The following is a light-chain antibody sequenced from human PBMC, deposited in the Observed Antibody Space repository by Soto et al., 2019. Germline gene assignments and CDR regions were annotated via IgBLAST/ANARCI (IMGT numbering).Light chain of an antibody. J-gene: IGKJ1*01. CDR2: DAS. Sequence: EIVLTQSPGTLSLSPGERATLSCRASQSISSTYLTWYHQRPGQAPRLPIYDASRRATGIPDRFSGSGSGTDFSLTISRLEPEDFAVYYCQHYDSARWTFGLGTKVDVK. CDR1: QSISSTY. CDR3: QHYDSARWT. V-gene: IGKV3-20*01.